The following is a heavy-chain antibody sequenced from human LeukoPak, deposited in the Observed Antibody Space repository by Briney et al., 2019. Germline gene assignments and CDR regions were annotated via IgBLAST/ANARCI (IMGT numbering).Heavy chain of an antibody. CDR3: ASEWTFPAVNDY. CDR1: GGSISSYY. Sequence: SETLSLTCTVSGGSISSYYWSWIRHPAGKGLEWIGRIHISGSTNYNPSPKSRVTMSVDTSKNQFSLKLSSVTAADTAVYYCASEWTFPAVNDYWGQGTLVTVSS. CDR2: IHISGST. D-gene: IGHD2/OR15-2a*01. J-gene: IGHJ4*02. V-gene: IGHV4-4*07.